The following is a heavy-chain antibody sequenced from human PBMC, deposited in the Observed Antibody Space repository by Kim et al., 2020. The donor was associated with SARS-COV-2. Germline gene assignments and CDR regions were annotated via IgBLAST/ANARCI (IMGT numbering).Heavy chain of an antibody. D-gene: IGHD3-3*01. Sequence: SETLSLTCAVYGGSFSGYYWSWIRQPPGKGLEWIGEINHSGSTNYNPSLKSRVTISVDTSKNQFSLKLSSVTAADTAVYYCARGRLPTIFGVVIFRYGMDFWGQGTTVTVSS. CDR2: INHSGST. V-gene: IGHV4-34*01. J-gene: IGHJ6*02. CDR1: GGSFSGYY. CDR3: ARGRLPTIFGVVIFRYGMDF.